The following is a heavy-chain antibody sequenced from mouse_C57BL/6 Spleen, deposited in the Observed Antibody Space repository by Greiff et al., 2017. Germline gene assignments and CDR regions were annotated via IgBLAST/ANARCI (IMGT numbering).Heavy chain of an antibody. Sequence: EVKLVESEGGLVQPGSSMKLSCTASGFTFSDYSMAWVRQVPEKGLEWVANINYDGSSNYYQDSLKSRFIISRDNAKDIIYLQMSSLKSEDTATYYCERALWRAMDDWGQGTSVTVSS. V-gene: IGHV5-16*01. CDR1: GFTFSDYS. J-gene: IGHJ4*01. CDR3: ERALWRAMDD. D-gene: IGHD1-1*02. CDR2: INYDGSSN.